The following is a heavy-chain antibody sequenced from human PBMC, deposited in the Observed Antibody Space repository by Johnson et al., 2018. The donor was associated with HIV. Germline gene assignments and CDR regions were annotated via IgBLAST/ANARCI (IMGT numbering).Heavy chain of an antibody. CDR3: AREGSKEQLVPLDAFDI. D-gene: IGHD6-6*01. Sequence: VQLVESGGGVVQPGRSLRLSCAASGFTFSSYAVHWVRQAPGKGLEWVAVISYDGSNKYYADSVKGRFTISRDNSKNTLYLQMNSLRAEDTAVYYCAREGSKEQLVPLDAFDIWGQATMVTVSS. CDR2: ISYDGSNK. V-gene: IGHV3-30*04. J-gene: IGHJ3*02. CDR1: GFTFSSYA.